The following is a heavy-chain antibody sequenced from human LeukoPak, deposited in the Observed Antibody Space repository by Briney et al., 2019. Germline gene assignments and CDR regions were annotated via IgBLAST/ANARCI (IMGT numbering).Heavy chain of an antibody. CDR2: IYYSGST. Sequence: SETLSLTCTVSGGSISSGGYYWSWIRQHPGKGLEWIGYIYYSGSTYYNPSLKSRVTISVDTSKNQFSLKLSSVTAADTAVYYCARDRPHSGSYWGPPGFDPWGQGTLVTVSS. V-gene: IGHV4-31*03. CDR1: GGSISSGGYY. CDR3: ARDRPHSGSYWGPPGFDP. J-gene: IGHJ5*02. D-gene: IGHD1-26*01.